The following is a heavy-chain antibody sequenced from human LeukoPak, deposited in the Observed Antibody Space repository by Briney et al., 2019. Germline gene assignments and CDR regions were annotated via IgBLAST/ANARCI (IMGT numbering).Heavy chain of an antibody. CDR2: INPNSGGT. Sequence: ASVKVSCKASGYTFTGDYMHWVRQAPGQGLEWMGWINPNSGGTNYAQKFQGRVTMTRDTSISTAYMDLRRLRSDDTAVYYCARDRVEMATIPSDAFDIWGQGTKVSVSS. D-gene: IGHD5-24*01. CDR3: ARDRVEMATIPSDAFDI. J-gene: IGHJ3*02. CDR1: GYTFTGDY. V-gene: IGHV1-2*02.